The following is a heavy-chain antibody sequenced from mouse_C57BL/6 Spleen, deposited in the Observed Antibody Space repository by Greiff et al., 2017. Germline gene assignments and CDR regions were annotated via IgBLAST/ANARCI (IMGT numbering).Heavy chain of an antibody. D-gene: IGHD2-4*01. CDR3: ARCYYDYDDGDYFDY. V-gene: IGHV1-82*01. J-gene: IGHJ2*01. CDR2: IYPGDGDT. CDR1: GYAFSSSW. Sequence: VQLQESGPELVKPGASVKISCKASGYAFSSSWMNWVKQRPGKGLEWIGRIYPGDGDTNYNGKFKGKATLTADKSSSTAYMQLSSLTSEDSAVYFCARCYYDYDDGDYFDYWGQGTTLTVSS.